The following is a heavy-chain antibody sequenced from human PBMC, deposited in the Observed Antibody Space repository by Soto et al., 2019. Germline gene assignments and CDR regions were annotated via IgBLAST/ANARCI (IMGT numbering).Heavy chain of an antibody. D-gene: IGHD3-3*01. J-gene: IGHJ6*02. Sequence: GGSLRLSCAASGFTFSSYAMHWVRQAPGKGLEWVAVISYDGSNKYYADSVKGRFTISRDNSKNTLYLQMNSLRAEDTAVYYCARAYDFWSGYPSYYYYGMDVWGQGTTVTVSS. CDR2: ISYDGSNK. CDR1: GFTFSSYA. V-gene: IGHV3-30-3*01. CDR3: ARAYDFWSGYPSYYYYGMDV.